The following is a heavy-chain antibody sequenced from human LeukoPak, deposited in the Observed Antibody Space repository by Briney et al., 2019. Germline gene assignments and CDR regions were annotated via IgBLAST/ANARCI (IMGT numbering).Heavy chain of an antibody. Sequence: SETLSLTCTVSAGSISSYHWSWIRQPPGQGLEWIGYIYYSGRTNYNPSLKSRVTISVDTSKNQFSLKLNSVTTADTAVYYCARGGAYSSSWYGGAFDIWGQGTMVTVSS. CDR2: IYYSGRT. CDR3: ARGGAYSSSWYGGAFDI. V-gene: IGHV4-59*01. D-gene: IGHD6-13*01. J-gene: IGHJ3*02. CDR1: AGSISSYH.